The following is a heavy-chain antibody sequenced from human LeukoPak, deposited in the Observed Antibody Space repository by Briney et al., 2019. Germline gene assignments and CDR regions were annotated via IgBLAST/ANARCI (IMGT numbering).Heavy chain of an antibody. CDR1: GYTFTSYE. D-gene: IGHD3-16*02. J-gene: IGHJ6*03. V-gene: IGHV1-8*01. CDR2: MNPNSGNT. Sequence: GASVKVSCKASGYTFTSYEINWVRQATGQGLEWMGWMNPNSGNTGYAQKFQGRVTITRNTSISTAYMELSSLRSEDTAVYYCARGRGGAITGYYMDVWGKGTTVTVSS. CDR3: ARGRGGAITGYYMDV.